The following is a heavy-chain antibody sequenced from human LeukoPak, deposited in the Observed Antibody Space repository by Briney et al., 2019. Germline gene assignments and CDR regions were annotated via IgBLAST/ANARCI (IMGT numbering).Heavy chain of an antibody. J-gene: IGHJ4*02. Sequence: PGGSLRLSCAASGFTFSSYSMNWVRQAPGKGLEWVSSISSSSSYIYYADSVKGRFTISRDNAKNSLYLQMNSLRAEDTAVYYCSRDRMATKSFDYWGQGTLVTVSS. D-gene: IGHD5-24*01. CDR1: GFTFSSYS. CDR3: SRDRMATKSFDY. V-gene: IGHV3-21*01. CDR2: ISSSSSYI.